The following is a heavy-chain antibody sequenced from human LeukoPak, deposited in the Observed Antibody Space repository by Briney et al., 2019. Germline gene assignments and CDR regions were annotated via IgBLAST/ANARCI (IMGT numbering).Heavy chain of an antibody. D-gene: IGHD3-22*01. CDR3: AKRAVVIRVILVGFHKEAYYFDS. Sequence: GGSLRLSCAVSGITLSNYGMSWVHQAPGKGLEWVAGISGSGGSTNFADSVKGRFTISRDNPRNTLYLQMNSLRAEDTAVYFCAKRAVVIRVILVGFHKEAYYFDSWGQGALVTVSS. CDR2: ISGSGGST. V-gene: IGHV3-23*01. J-gene: IGHJ4*02. CDR1: GITLSNYG.